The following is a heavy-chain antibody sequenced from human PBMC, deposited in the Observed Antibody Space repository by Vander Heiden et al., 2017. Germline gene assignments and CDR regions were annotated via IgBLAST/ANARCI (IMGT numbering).Heavy chain of an antibody. J-gene: IGHJ4*02. D-gene: IGHD6-19*01. CDR1: GFTFSIHA. CDR2: ISSTGGST. V-gene: IGHV3-23*01. Sequence: GGSVQPGGSLRLTCAASGFTFSIHAITCVRRAPGKGLEWVSAISSTGGSTYYADSVKGRFTIARDNSKKTLSLQMNSLRAEDTAVYYCAKGDSRGWFGYYFYYWGQGNLVTVSS. CDR3: AKGDSRGWFGYYFYY.